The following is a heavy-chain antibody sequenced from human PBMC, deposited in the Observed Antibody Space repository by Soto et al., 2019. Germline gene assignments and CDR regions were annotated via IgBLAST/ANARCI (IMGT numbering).Heavy chain of an antibody. D-gene: IGHD5-12*01. CDR2: IIPIFGTA. J-gene: IGHJ4*02. V-gene: IGHV1-69*13. CDR3: ASNIVDTKRTAYYFDY. CDR1: GGTFSSYA. Sequence: ASVKVSCKASGGTFSSYAISWVRQAPGQGLEWMGGIIPIFGTANYAQKFQGGVTITADESTSTAYMELSSLRSEDTAVYYCASNIVDTKRTAYYFDYWGQGTLVTVSS.